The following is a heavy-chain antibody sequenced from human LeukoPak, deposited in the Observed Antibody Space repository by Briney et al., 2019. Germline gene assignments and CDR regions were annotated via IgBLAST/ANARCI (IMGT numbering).Heavy chain of an antibody. CDR3: ARVPYYYDSSGYYP. D-gene: IGHD3-22*01. V-gene: IGHV4-59*01. CDR2: IYYSGST. J-gene: IGHJ5*02. CDR1: GGSISSYY. Sequence: SETLSLTCTVSGGSISSYYWSWIRQPPGKGLEWIGYIYYSGSTNCNPALKSRVTISVDTSKNQFSLKLSSVTAADTAVYYCARVPYYYDSSGYYPWGQGTLVTVSS.